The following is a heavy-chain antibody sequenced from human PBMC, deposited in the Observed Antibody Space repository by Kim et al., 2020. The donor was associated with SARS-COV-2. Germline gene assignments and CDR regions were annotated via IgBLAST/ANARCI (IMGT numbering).Heavy chain of an antibody. CDR3: ARSGSGYDDGDYYYYYAM. D-gene: IGHD5-12*01. CDR2: IHNGGST. V-gene: IGHV4-59*01. Sequence: SETLSLTCTVSGGSISAFYWSWIRQPPGRGLEWIAYIHNGGSTNHNPSLKSRVTISVDTSKNQLSLNLNSVTAADRAVYYCARSGSGYDDGDYYYYYAM. J-gene: IGHJ6*01. CDR1: GGSISAFY.